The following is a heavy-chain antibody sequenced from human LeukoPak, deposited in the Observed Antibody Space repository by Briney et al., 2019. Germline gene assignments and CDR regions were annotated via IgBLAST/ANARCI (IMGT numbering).Heavy chain of an antibody. J-gene: IGHJ4*02. CDR3: ARDAHIVRGVNPLDY. V-gene: IGHV3-48*02. CDR1: GFTFSSYS. D-gene: IGHD3-10*01. Sequence: GGSLRLSCAASGFTFSSYSMNWVRQAPGKGLEWISYVSYSSSTIYYADSVKGRFTISRDNAKNSLYLQMNSLRDEDTAVYYCARDAHIVRGVNPLDYWGLGTRVTVSS. CDR2: VSYSSSTI.